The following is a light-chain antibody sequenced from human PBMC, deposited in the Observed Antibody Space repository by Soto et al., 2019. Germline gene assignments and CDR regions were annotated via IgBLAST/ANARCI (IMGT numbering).Light chain of an antibody. J-gene: IGKJ4*01. V-gene: IGKV3-15*01. CDR1: QTISNM. CDR2: AAS. Sequence: EVVMTQSPATLSVSPGDTVSLSCRANQTISNMLAWYQQKPGQAPRLLIYAASTRATGVSARFSGSGSGTEFTLTISSLQSEDFTIYYCQYYNNWLATFGGGTKVDIK. CDR3: QYYNNWLAT.